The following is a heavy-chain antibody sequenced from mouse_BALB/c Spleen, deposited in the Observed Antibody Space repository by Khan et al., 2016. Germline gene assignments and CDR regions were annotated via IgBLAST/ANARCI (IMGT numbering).Heavy chain of an antibody. CDR2: NAPGSDNT. V-gene: IGHV1S41*01. CDR1: GYTFTRYR. D-gene: IGHD2-1*01. J-gene: IGHJ2*01. CDR3: ARDGNYFDY. Sequence: DLVKPGASVKLSCKASGYTFTRYRINWIKQRPGQGLEWIGRNAPGSDNTYYNEMFKGKATLHVDTSSSTAYIHLSSLSAEDSAVYFCARDGNYFDYWGQCTTLTVSS.